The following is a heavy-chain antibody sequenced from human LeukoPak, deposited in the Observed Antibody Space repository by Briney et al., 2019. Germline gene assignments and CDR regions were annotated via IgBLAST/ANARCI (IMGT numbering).Heavy chain of an antibody. V-gene: IGHV4-38-2*02. J-gene: IGHJ4*02. CDR1: GYSISSGYY. CDR3: ARGFAPPNDY. Sequence: PSETLSLTCTVSGYSISSGYYWGWIRQPPGKGLEWIGSIYHSGSTYYNPSLKSRVTISVDTSKNQFSLKLSSVTAADTAVYCCARGFAPPNDYWGQGTLVTVSS. CDR2: IYHSGST.